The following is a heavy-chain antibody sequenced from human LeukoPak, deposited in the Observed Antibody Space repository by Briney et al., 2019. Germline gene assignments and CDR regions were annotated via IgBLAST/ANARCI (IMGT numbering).Heavy chain of an antibody. D-gene: IGHD2-21*02. Sequence: GGSLRLSCAASGFTFSDHYMDWVRQAPGKGLEWVGRTRNKANSYTTEYAASVKGRFTISRDDSKNSLYLQMNSMKTEDTAVYYCARGSYCGGDCYSSAYYYYYYMDVWGKGTTVTVSS. V-gene: IGHV3-72*01. CDR3: ARGSYCGGDCYSSAYYYYYYMDV. J-gene: IGHJ6*03. CDR1: GFTFSDHY. CDR2: TRNKANSYTT.